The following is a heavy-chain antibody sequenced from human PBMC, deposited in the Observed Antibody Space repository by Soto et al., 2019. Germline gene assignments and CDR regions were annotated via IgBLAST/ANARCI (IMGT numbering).Heavy chain of an antibody. Sequence: VSVKVSCKPSGYTFTAYYIHWVRQAPGQGLEWMGLINPNSRDTNNANTFQGRVTMTRDASTRTAYMELSRMRSDDTAVYYCARGTPTAARPCIHXWGHATLVTVSX. J-gene: IGHJ4*01. V-gene: IGHV1-2*02. CDR1: GYTFTAYY. D-gene: IGHD4-17*01. CDR3: ARGTPTAARPCIHX. CDR2: INPNSRDT.